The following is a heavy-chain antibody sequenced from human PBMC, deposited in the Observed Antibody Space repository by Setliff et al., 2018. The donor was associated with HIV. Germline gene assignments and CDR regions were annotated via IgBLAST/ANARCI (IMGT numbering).Heavy chain of an antibody. CDR1: GGSISSSSYY. Sequence: LFLTCTVSGGSISSSSYYWGWIRQPPGKGLEWIGSIYYSGSTYYNPSLKSRVTISVDTSKNQFSLKLSSVTAADTAVYYCARLYYYDSSGYYFLYYYYGMDVWGQGTTVTVSS. J-gene: IGHJ6*02. D-gene: IGHD3-22*01. CDR2: IYYSGST. CDR3: ARLYYYDSSGYYFLYYYYGMDV. V-gene: IGHV4-39*07.